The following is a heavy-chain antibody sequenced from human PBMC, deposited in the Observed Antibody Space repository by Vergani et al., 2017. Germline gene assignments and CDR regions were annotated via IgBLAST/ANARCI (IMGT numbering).Heavy chain of an antibody. Sequence: QVTLKESGPVLVKPTETLTLTCTVSGFSLSNARMGVSWIRQPPGKALEWLAHIFSNDEKSYSTSLKSRLTISKDTSKSQVVLTMTNMDPVDTATYYCARISHTAMVDYNYEGMEVWGQGTTVTVSS. CDR2: IFSNDEK. CDR1: GFSLSNARMG. D-gene: IGHD5-18*01. J-gene: IGHJ6*02. CDR3: ARISHTAMVDYNYEGMEV. V-gene: IGHV2-26*01.